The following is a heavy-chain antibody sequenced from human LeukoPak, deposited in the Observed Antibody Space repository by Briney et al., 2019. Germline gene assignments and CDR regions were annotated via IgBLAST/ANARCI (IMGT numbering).Heavy chain of an antibody. Sequence: SETLSLTXAVYGGSFSGYYWSWIRQPPGKGLEWIGEINHSGSTNYNPSLKSRVTISVDTSKNQFSLKLSSVTAADTAVYYCARGLGIFDYWGQGTLVTVSS. CDR1: GGSFSGYY. CDR2: INHSGST. V-gene: IGHV4-34*01. J-gene: IGHJ4*02. CDR3: ARGLGIFDY. D-gene: IGHD7-27*01.